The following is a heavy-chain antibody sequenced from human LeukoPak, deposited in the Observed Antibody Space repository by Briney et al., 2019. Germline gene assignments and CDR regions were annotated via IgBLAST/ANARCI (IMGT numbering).Heavy chain of an antibody. J-gene: IGHJ5*02. V-gene: IGHV4-34*01. D-gene: IGHD3-3*02. CDR3: ARRVISEFSIDKGNWLDP. CDR2: INESGST. CDR1: GGSFSGYF. Sequence: SETLSLTCAVFGGSFSGYFWSWIRQPPGKGLEWIGEINESGSTNYNPSLKSRVTISIDTSKNHFSLKLSSVTAADTAIYYCARRVISEFSIDKGNWLDPWGQGTLVTVSS.